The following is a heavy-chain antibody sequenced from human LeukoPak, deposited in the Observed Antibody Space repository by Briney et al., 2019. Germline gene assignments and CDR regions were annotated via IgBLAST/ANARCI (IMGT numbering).Heavy chain of an antibody. Sequence: PSETLSLTCTVSGGSISSSSYYWGWIRQPPGKGLEWIGSIYYSGSTYYNPSLKSRVTISVDTSKNQFSLKLSSVTAADTAVYYCAVGIMGDAFDTWGQGTMVTVSS. CDR3: AVGIMGDAFDT. CDR1: GGSISSSSYY. J-gene: IGHJ3*02. V-gene: IGHV4-39*01. D-gene: IGHD7-27*01. CDR2: IYYSGST.